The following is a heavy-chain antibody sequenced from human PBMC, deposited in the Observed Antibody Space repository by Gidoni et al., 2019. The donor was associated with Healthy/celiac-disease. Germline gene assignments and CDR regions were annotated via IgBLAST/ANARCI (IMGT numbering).Heavy chain of an antibody. CDR3: ARDRDFWSGRMDV. Sequence: QVQLQESGPGLVKPSQTLSLTCTVSGGSIRSGSYYWSWIRQPAGQGLEWIGLIYTSGSTNYNPSLKSLVTISVDTSKNQFSLKLSSVTAADTAVYYCARDRDFWSGRMDVWGKGTTVTVSS. CDR2: IYTSGST. D-gene: IGHD3-3*01. J-gene: IGHJ6*03. CDR1: GGSIRSGSYY. V-gene: IGHV4-61*02.